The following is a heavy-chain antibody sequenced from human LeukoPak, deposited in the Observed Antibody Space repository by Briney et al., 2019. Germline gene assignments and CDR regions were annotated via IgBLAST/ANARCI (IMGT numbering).Heavy chain of an antibody. CDR2: IVVGSGNT. Sequence: ASVKVSCKASGFTFTSSAMQWVRQARGQRLEWIGWIVVGSGNTNYAQKFQERVTITRDMSTRTAYMELSSLRSEDTVVYYCARMWDEQQLDYWGQGTLVTVSS. CDR1: GFTFTSSA. D-gene: IGHD6-13*01. CDR3: ARMWDEQQLDY. V-gene: IGHV1-58*02. J-gene: IGHJ4*02.